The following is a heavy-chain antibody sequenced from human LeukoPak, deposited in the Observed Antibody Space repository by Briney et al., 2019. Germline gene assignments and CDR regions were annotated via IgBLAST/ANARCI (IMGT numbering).Heavy chain of an antibody. Sequence: ASVKVSCKASGYTFTSYDINWVRQATGQGLEWMGWMNPNSGNTGYAQKFQGRVTMTRNTSISTAYMELSSLRSEDTAVYYCARGRPARWHSDHSYYYYGMDVWGQGTTVTVSS. J-gene: IGHJ6*02. CDR1: GYTFTSYD. V-gene: IGHV1-8*01. CDR2: MNPNSGNT. D-gene: IGHD5-24*01. CDR3: ARGRPARWHSDHSYYYYGMDV.